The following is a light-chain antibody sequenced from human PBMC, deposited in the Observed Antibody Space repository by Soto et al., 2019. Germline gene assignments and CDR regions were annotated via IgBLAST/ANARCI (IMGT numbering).Light chain of an antibody. V-gene: IGKV3-20*01. CDR1: ESVNRNY. J-gene: IGKJ2*01. Sequence: EIVLTQSPGTLSLSPGERATLSCRASESVNRNYLAWYQQKPGQAPRLLIYGASTRASGIPDRFSGSGSGTDFTLTINALEPEDFAVYYCQRYGTSRGTFGQGTKLEIK. CDR3: QRYGTSRGT. CDR2: GAS.